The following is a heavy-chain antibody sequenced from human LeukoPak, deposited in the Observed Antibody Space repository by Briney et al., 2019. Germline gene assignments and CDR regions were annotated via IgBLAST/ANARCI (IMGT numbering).Heavy chain of an antibody. CDR2: TYYRSKWYN. Sequence: SQTLSLTCAISGDSVSSNSAAWNWIRQSPSSGLEWLGRTYYRSKWYNDYAVSVKSRITINPDTSKNQFSLQLNSVTPEDTAVYYCARERGGGWYGNYYYGMDVWGQGTTVTVSS. V-gene: IGHV6-1*01. CDR3: ARERGGGWYGNYYYGMDV. D-gene: IGHD6-19*01. CDR1: GDSVSSNSAA. J-gene: IGHJ6*02.